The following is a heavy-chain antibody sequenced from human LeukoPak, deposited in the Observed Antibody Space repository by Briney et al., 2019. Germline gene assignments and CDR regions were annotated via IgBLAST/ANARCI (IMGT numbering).Heavy chain of an antibody. Sequence: SETLSLTCTVSGGSISSGTHYYNWIRQHPGKGLEWIGYIYYSGSTYYNPSLKSRVTISVDTSKNQFSLKLSSVTAADTAVYYCARDWDYYDSSGYGTDAFDIWGQGTMVTVSS. V-gene: IGHV4-31*03. CDR3: ARDWDYYDSSGYGTDAFDI. J-gene: IGHJ3*02. CDR2: IYYSGST. CDR1: GGSISSGTHY. D-gene: IGHD3-22*01.